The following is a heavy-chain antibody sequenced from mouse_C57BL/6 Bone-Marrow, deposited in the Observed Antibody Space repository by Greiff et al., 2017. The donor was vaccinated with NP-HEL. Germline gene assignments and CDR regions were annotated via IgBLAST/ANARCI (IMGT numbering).Heavy chain of an antibody. CDR2: IYPRSGNT. D-gene: IGHD1-1*01. CDR3: AREWAYYYGSSWFAY. Sequence: QVQLQQSGAELARPGASVKLSCKASGYTFTSYGIRWVKQRTGQGLEWIGEIYPRSGNTYYNEKLKGKATLTADKSSSEEYMERRSLTSEDSAVYFCAREWAYYYGSSWFAYWGQGTLVTVSA. J-gene: IGHJ3*01. V-gene: IGHV1-81*01. CDR1: GYTFTSYG.